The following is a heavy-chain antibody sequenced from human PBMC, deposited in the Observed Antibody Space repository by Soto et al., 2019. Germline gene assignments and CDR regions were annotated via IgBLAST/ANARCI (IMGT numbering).Heavy chain of an antibody. V-gene: IGHV4-59*01. J-gene: IGHJ4*02. CDR3: ARYKPFLTPCFHY. CDR2: IYYSGST. Sequence: SETLSLTCTVSGGSISSYYWSWIRQPPGKGLEWIGYIYYSGSTNYNPSLKSRVTISVDTSKNQFSLKLSSVTAADTAVYYCARYKPFLTPCFHYCCQGTLVTVSA. CDR1: GGSISSYY. D-gene: IGHD2-15*01.